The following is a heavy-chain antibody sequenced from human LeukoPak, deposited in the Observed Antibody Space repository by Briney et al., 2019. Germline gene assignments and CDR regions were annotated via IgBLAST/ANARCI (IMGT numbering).Heavy chain of an antibody. V-gene: IGHV1-24*01. CDR3: ATDRCGGSCYSSLDRDAFDI. J-gene: IGHJ3*02. CDR2: FDPEDGET. D-gene: IGHD2-15*01. Sequence: ASVKVSCKVSGYTLTELSMHWVRQAPGKGLEWMGGFDPEDGETIYAQKFQGRVTMTEDTSTDTAYMELSSLRSEDTAVYYCATDRCGGSCYSSLDRDAFDIWGQGTMVTVSS. CDR1: GYTLTELS.